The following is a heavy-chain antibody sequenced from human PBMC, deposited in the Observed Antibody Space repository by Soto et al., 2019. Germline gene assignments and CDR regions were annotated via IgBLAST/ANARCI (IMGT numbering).Heavy chain of an antibody. CDR2: ISESGGST. J-gene: IGHJ4*02. Sequence: LRRSCSASGFSFSDYAMSWVRQAPGKGLEWVSVISESGGSTHYADSVRGRFTVSRDNSKNSLSLRMNSLRDEDTAVYFCAKRSPYSSGWYSPIFGYWGQGALVTVSS. CDR3: AKRSPYSSGWYSPIFGY. D-gene: IGHD6-13*01. V-gene: IGHV3-23*01. CDR1: GFSFSDYA.